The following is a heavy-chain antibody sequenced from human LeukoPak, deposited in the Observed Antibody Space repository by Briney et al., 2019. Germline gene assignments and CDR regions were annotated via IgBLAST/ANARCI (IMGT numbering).Heavy chain of an antibody. Sequence: ASVKVSCKASGYTFTCYCMHWVRQAPGQGLEWMGWINPNSGGTNYAQKFQGRVTMTRDTSISTAYMELSRLRSDDTAVYYCARENYYDSSGYSDYWGEGTLVTVSS. CDR1: GYTFTCYC. J-gene: IGHJ4*02. V-gene: IGHV1-2*02. CDR2: INPNSGGT. CDR3: ARENYYDSSGYSDY. D-gene: IGHD3-22*01.